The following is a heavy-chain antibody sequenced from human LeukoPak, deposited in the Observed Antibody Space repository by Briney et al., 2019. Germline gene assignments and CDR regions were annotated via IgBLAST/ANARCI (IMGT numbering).Heavy chain of an antibody. CDR3: AXXXXXXSNYXXGXGWFDP. V-gene: IGHV5-51*01. J-gene: IGHJ5*02. CDR1: GYSFTSYW. CDR2: IYPXDSDT. D-gene: IGHD4-11*01. Sequence: GESLQISCKGSGYSFTSYWIGWVRQMPGKGLEWMGIIYPXDSDTRYSPSFQGQVTISADKSISTAYLQWSSLKASDTAMYYCAXXXXXXSNYXXGXGWFDPWGQGTLVTVSS.